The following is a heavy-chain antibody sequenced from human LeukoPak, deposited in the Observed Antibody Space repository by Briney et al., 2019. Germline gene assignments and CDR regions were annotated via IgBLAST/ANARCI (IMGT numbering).Heavy chain of an antibody. Sequence: SETLSLTCTVSGDSISSYYWSWIRQPPGKGLEWIGYIYYSGSTNYNPSLKSRVTISVDTSKNQFSLKLSSVTAADTAVYYCARVYSSSRDFDPWGQGTLVTVSS. CDR3: ARVYSSSRDFDP. CDR2: IYYSGST. J-gene: IGHJ5*02. V-gene: IGHV4-59*01. D-gene: IGHD6-6*01. CDR1: GDSISSYY.